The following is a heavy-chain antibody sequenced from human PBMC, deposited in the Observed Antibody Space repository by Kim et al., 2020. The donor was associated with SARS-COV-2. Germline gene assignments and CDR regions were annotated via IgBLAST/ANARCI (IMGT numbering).Heavy chain of an antibody. V-gene: IGHV3-11*05. CDR3: ARVGYDYVWGSYRDYYYYYGMDV. CDR2: ISSSSSYT. Sequence: GGSLRLSCAASGFTFSDYYMSWIRQAPGKGLGWVSYISSSSSYTNYADSVKGRFTISRDNAKNSLYLQMNSLRAEDTAVYYCARVGYDYVWGSYRDYYYYYGMDVWGQGTTVTVSS. D-gene: IGHD3-16*02. CDR1: GFTFSDYY. J-gene: IGHJ6*02.